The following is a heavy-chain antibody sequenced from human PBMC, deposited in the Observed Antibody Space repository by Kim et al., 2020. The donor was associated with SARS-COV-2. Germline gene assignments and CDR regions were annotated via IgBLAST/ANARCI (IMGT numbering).Heavy chain of an antibody. CDR1: GGTFSSYA. CDR3: ARGYCSGGSCHRFDP. V-gene: IGHV1-69*04. D-gene: IGHD2-15*01. Sequence: SVKVSCKASGGTFSSYAISWVRQAPGQGLEWMGRIIPILGIANYAQKFQGRVTITADKSTSTAYMELSSLRSEDTAVYYCARGYCSGGSCHRFDPWGQGTLVTGSS. CDR2: IIPILGIA. J-gene: IGHJ5*02.